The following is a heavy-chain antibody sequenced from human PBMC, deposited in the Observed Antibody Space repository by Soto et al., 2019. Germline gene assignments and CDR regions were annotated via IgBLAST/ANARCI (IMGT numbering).Heavy chain of an antibody. Sequence: SETLSLTCTVSGGSISSGDYYWSWIRQPPGKGLEWIGYIYYSGSTYYNPSLKSRVTISVDTSKNQFSLKLSSVTAADTAVYYCARDLYYYGSGSYYPDYYYGMDVWGQGTTVTVSS. J-gene: IGHJ6*02. CDR2: IYYSGST. D-gene: IGHD3-10*01. V-gene: IGHV4-30-4*01. CDR1: GGSISSGDYY. CDR3: ARDLYYYGSGSYYPDYYYGMDV.